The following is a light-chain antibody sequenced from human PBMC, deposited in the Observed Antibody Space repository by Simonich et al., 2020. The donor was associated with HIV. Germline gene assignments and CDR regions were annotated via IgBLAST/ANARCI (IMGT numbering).Light chain of an antibody. CDR2: AAS. J-gene: IGKJ4*01. CDR1: QGISSY. V-gene: IGKV1-9*01. CDR3: QQLNSSPLT. Sequence: IQFTQSPSFLSASVGDRVTITCRASQGISSYLAWYQQKPGKAPKLLIYAASTLQSGVPSRFSGSGSGTEFTLTISSLQPEDFATYYCQQLNSSPLTFGGGTKVGIK.